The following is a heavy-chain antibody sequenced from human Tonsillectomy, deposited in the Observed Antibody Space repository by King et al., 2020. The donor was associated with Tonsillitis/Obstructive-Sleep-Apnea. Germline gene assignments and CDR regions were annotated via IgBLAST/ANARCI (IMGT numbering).Heavy chain of an antibody. CDR2: IYYSGTT. D-gene: IGHD2-21*02. V-gene: IGHV4-31*03. CDR3: ARGDDYYTYLDY. Sequence: VQLQESGPGLVKPSHTLSLTCTVSGGSISSGGYYWSWIRQHPGKGLEWIGYIYYSGTTYYNPSLKSRVTISLDTSKNQFSLKLSSVTAADTAFYYCARGDDYYTYLDYWGQGTLVTVSS. CDR1: GGSISSGGYY. J-gene: IGHJ4*02.